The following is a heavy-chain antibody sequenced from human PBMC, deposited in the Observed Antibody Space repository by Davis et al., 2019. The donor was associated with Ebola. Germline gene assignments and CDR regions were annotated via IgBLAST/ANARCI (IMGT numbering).Heavy chain of an antibody. CDR1: GFTFSNAW. J-gene: IGHJ4*02. CDR3: ARDGQYYDFWSGYSDY. V-gene: IGHV3-7*01. Sequence: GESLKISCAASGFTFSNAWMSWVRQAPGKGLEWVANIKQDGSEKYYVDSVKGRFTISRDNAKNSLYLQMNSLRAEDTAVYYCARDGQYYDFWSGYSDYWGQGTLVTVSS. CDR2: IKQDGSEK. D-gene: IGHD3-3*01.